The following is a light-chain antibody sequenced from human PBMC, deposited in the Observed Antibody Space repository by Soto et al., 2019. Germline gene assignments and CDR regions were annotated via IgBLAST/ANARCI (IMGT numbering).Light chain of an antibody. V-gene: IGKV2-28*01. Sequence: IVMTQSPLSLPVTPGEPASISCSSIQSLLYSNGYNYVDWYLQRPGQSPQLLIYLASNRAPGVPDRLSGSGSGTDFTLKISRVAAEDVGVYYCMQGLQDLTFGQGTRLEIK. CDR1: QSLLYSNGYNY. CDR2: LAS. CDR3: MQGLQDLT. J-gene: IGKJ5*01.